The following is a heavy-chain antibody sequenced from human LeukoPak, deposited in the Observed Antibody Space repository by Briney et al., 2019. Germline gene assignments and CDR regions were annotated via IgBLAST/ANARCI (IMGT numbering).Heavy chain of an antibody. J-gene: IGHJ1*01. D-gene: IGHD3-22*01. CDR2: IYHSGST. V-gene: IGHV4-38-2*02. CDR3: ARENDYYDSSGYHSR. Sequence: PSETLSLTCTVSGYSISSGYYWGWIRQPPGKGLEWIGSIYHSGSTYYNPSLKSRVTISVDTSKNQFSLKLSSVTAADTAVYYCARENDYYDSSGYHSRWGRGILVTVSS. CDR1: GYSISSGYY.